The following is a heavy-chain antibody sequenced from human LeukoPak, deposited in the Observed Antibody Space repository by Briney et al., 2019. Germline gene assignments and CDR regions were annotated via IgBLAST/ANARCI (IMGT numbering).Heavy chain of an antibody. V-gene: IGHV3-21*01. CDR3: ARSIAVAGSAGG. D-gene: IGHD6-19*01. J-gene: IGHJ4*02. CDR2: ISSSSSYI. Sequence: GGSLRLSCAASGFTFSSYAMSWVRQAPGKGLEWVSSISSSSSYIYYADSVKGRFTISRDNTKNSLYLQMNSLRAEDTAVYYCARSIAVAGSAGGWGQGTLVTVSS. CDR1: GFTFSSYA.